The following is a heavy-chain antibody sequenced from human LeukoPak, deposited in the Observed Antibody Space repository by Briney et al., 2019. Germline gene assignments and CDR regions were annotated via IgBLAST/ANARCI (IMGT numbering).Heavy chain of an antibody. CDR2: INPNSGGT. CDR1: GYTFTGYY. Sequence: GASVKVSCKASGYTFTGYYMHWVRQAPGQGLEWMGWINPNSGGTNYAQKFQGRVTMTRDTSISTAYMELSRPRSDDTAVYYCARDVGSYYTFDYWGQGTLVTVSS. D-gene: IGHD1-26*01. V-gene: IGHV1-2*02. J-gene: IGHJ4*02. CDR3: ARDVGSYYTFDY.